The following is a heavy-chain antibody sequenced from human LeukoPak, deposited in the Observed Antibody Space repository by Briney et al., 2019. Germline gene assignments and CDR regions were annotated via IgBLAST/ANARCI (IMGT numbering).Heavy chain of an antibody. D-gene: IGHD2-2*01. V-gene: IGHV4-39*01. CDR3: ARGCGISCVKEGLRLGD. Sequence: SETLSLTCTVSGGSISSSSYYWGWIRQPPGKGLEWIGSIYYSGSTYYNPSLKSRVTISVDTSKNQFSLKLSSVTAADTAVYYCARGCGISCVKEGLRLGDWGQGTLVTVSS. CDR1: GGSISSSSYY. J-gene: IGHJ4*02. CDR2: IYYSGST.